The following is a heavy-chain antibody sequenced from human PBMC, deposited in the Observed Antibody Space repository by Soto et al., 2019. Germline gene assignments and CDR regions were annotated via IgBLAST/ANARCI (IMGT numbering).Heavy chain of an antibody. CDR1: GFTFSSYA. Sequence: QVQLVESGGGVVQPGRSLRLSCAASGFTFSSYAMHWVRQAPGKGLEWVAVISYDGSNKYYADSVKGRFTISRDNSKNTLYLQMNSLRAEDTAVYYCARDLYDFWSGYIRDDYYYGMDVWGQGTTVTVSS. J-gene: IGHJ6*02. CDR3: ARDLYDFWSGYIRDDYYYGMDV. CDR2: ISYDGSNK. V-gene: IGHV3-30-3*01. D-gene: IGHD3-3*01.